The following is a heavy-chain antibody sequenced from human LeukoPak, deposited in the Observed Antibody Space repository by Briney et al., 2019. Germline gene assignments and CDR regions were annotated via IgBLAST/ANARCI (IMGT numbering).Heavy chain of an antibody. D-gene: IGHD1-1*01. V-gene: IGHV3-7*01. CDR2: MDPSGSQK. CDR3: AIWTSGNY. Sequence: PGGSLRLPCAASGFTFNRSWMNWVRQAPGKGLEWVANMDPSGSQKRYVDSVKGRFTISKDNPGTSLYLEMYSLRAEDTAIYYCAIWTSGNYWGQGTPVTVSS. CDR1: GFTFNRSW. J-gene: IGHJ4*02.